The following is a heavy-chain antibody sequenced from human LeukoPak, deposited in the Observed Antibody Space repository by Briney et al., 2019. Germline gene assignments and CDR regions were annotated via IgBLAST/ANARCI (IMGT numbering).Heavy chain of an antibody. Sequence: ASVKVSCKASGYTFTGCYMHWVRQAPGQGLEWMGWINPNSGGTNYAQKFQGRVTMTRGTSISTAYMELSRLRSDDTAVYYCARGGYNWNSLDPWGQGTLVTVSS. D-gene: IGHD1-7*01. V-gene: IGHV1-2*02. CDR2: INPNSGGT. J-gene: IGHJ5*02. CDR3: ARGGYNWNSLDP. CDR1: GYTFTGCY.